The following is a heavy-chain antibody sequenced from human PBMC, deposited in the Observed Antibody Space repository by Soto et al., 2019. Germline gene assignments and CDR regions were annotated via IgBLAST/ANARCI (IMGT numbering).Heavy chain of an antibody. V-gene: IGHV1-46*01. J-gene: IGHJ6*02. CDR3: ARAGIAYCTSTTCYLYYYVMDV. CDR2: INPKSGST. D-gene: IGHD2-2*01. Sequence: RASVKVSCKASGYTVTSYYMHWVRQVPGQGLEWMGIINPKSGSTTYAEKFQGRVTMTRDTSTNTVYMELTSLTSGDTAVYYCARAGIAYCTSTTCYLYYYVMDVWGQGTTVTVSS. CDR1: GYTVTSYY.